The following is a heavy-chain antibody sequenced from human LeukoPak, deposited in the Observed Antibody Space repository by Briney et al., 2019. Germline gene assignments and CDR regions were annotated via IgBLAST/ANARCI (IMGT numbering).Heavy chain of an antibody. J-gene: IGHJ4*02. CDR1: GFTFDDYA. V-gene: IGHV3-9*01. D-gene: IGHD6-13*01. CDR2: ISWNSGSI. Sequence: PGGSLRLSCAASGFTFDDYAMHWVRQAPGKGLEWVSGISWNSGSIGYADSVKGRFTISRDNAKNSLYLQMNSLRAEDTALYYCAKDMSEGSSWTYLDYWGQGTLVTVSS. CDR3: AKDMSEGSSWTYLDY.